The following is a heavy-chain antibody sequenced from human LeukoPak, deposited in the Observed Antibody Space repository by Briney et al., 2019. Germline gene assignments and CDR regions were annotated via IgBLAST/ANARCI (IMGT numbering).Heavy chain of an antibody. J-gene: IGHJ4*02. CDR3: ARGGYYYDTSGYYPTFDY. D-gene: IGHD3-22*01. CDR2: IYYSWST. Sequence: PSETLTLTCTVSGGSISSYHWSWIRQPPGKGLEWVGYIYYSWSTNYKSSLKSRVTISVDTSKNHFSLKLSSVTAADTAVYYCARGGYYYDTSGYYPTFDYWGQGTLAAVSS. V-gene: IGHV4-59*01. CDR1: GGSISSYH.